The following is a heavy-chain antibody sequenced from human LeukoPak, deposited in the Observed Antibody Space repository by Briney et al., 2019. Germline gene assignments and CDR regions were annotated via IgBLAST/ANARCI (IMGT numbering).Heavy chain of an antibody. Sequence: ASVKVSFKVSGYSFTSYDINWVRQAPGQGLEWMGWISTYNGNTNYTQKVQGRVTMTTDTSTSTAYMELRRLRSDDTAVYYCARECGWELRCFDYWGQGTLVTVSS. D-gene: IGHD1-26*01. CDR3: ARECGWELRCFDY. J-gene: IGHJ4*02. CDR2: ISTYNGNT. V-gene: IGHV1-18*01. CDR1: GYSFTSYD.